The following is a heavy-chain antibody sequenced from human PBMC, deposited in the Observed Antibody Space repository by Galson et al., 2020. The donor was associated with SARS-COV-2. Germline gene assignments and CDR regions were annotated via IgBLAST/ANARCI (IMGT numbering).Heavy chain of an antibody. J-gene: IGHJ6*02. CDR1: RYTFSVYY. D-gene: IGHD3-9*01. V-gene: IGHV1-2*02. CDR3: AGLRYYDVLTGYIVDV. CDR2: IKPKSGGA. Sequence: APVKVSCKASRYTFSVYYTHWVREAPGQGLEGWGWIKPKSGGAHYAQKFEGRVTMTRDTSITTAYMELSRLTADDTTVYYCAGLRYYDVLTGYIVDVWGQGTMVNVSS.